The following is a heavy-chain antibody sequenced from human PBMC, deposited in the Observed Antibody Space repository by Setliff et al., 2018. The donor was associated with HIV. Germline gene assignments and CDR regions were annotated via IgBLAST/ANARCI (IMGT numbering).Heavy chain of an antibody. V-gene: IGHV1-18*03. D-gene: IGHD4-17*01. CDR2: ISAYSGNT. Sequence: ASVKVSSKASGYTFTSYAISWVRQAPGQGLEWMGWISAYSGNTHYAQRLQVRVTMTTDTSTSTAYMDLRSLRSDDMAVYYCARHPSGWYGDYFFDYWGQGTLVTVSS. CDR3: ARHPSGWYGDYFFDY. CDR1: GYTFTSYA. J-gene: IGHJ4*02.